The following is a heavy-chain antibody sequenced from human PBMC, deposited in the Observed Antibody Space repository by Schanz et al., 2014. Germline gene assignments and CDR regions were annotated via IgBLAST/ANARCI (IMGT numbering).Heavy chain of an antibody. D-gene: IGHD6-19*01. CDR3: ARHGPLAGIPLDY. CDR2: VFYTGTT. V-gene: IGHV4-39*01. Sequence: QLQLQESGPGLVKPSETLSLICSVSGGSINSNSYYWGWIRQPPGKGLEWIGNVFYTGTTYTNPSLRSRLPLPVDTSNNQFPLKLPSVTAADTAVYFCARHGPLAGIPLDYWGRGTLVTVSS. CDR1: GGSINSNSYY. J-gene: IGHJ4*02.